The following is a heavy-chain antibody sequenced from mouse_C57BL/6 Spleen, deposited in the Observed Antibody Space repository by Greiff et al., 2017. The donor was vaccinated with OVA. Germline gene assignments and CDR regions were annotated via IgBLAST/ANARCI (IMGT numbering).Heavy chain of an antibody. CDR3: ARYYGSTGYFDV. CDR1: GFSLPSYG. J-gene: IGHJ1*03. D-gene: IGHD1-1*01. Sequence: VMLVESGPGLVQPSQSLSITCTVSGFSLPSYGVHWVRQSPGKGLEWMGVIWRGGSTDYNAAFMSRLSITKDNSTSQVFFKMNSLQADDTAIYYCARYYGSTGYFDVWGTGTTVTVSS. V-gene: IGHV2-5*01. CDR2: IWRGGST.